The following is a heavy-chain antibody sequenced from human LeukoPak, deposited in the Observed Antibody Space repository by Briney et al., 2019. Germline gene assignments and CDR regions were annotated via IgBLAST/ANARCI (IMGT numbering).Heavy chain of an antibody. CDR2: INPNSGGT. J-gene: IGHJ4*02. D-gene: IGHD2-2*01. V-gene: IGHV1-2*02. CDR3: ARGIDCSSTSCYYDY. CDR1: GYTFTGYY. Sequence: ASVKVSCKASGYTFTGYYMHWVRQAPGQGLEWMGFINPNSGGTNYAQKFQGRVTMTRDTSISTAYMELSRLRSDDTAVYYCARGIDCSSTSCYYDYWGQGTLVTVSS.